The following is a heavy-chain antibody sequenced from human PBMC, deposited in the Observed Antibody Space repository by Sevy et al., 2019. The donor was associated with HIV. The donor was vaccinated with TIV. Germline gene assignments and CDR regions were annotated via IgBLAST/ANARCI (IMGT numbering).Heavy chain of an antibody. CDR2: FDPEDGET. D-gene: IGHD4-17*01. Sequence: ASVRVSCKVSGYTLTELSMHWVRQAPGKGLEWMGGFDPEDGETIYAQKFQGRVTMTEDTSTDTAYMELGSLRSEDTAVYYCATGDTTTVTTYFDYWGQGTLVTVSS. V-gene: IGHV1-24*01. CDR3: ATGDTTTVTTYFDY. J-gene: IGHJ4*02. CDR1: GYTLTELS.